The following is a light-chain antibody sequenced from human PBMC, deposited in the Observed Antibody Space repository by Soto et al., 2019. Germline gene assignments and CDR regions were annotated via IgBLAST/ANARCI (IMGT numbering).Light chain of an antibody. CDR3: QVWDSNSYNWV. Sequence: SYELTQAPSVSVAPGQTAWVTCGGDDIGDKRVHWYQQRPGQAPVLVVYNDRDRPSGIPERFSGSNSGNTATLTISRVEGGDEADYYCQVWDSNSYNWVFGGGTKLTVL. CDR1: DIGDKR. V-gene: IGLV3-21*02. J-gene: IGLJ3*02. CDR2: NDR.